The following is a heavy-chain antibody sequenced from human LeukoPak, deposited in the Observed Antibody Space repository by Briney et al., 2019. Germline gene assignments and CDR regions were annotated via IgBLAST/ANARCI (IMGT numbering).Heavy chain of an antibody. D-gene: IGHD6-13*01. J-gene: IGHJ5*02. CDR1: GGSISSSSYY. CDR3: ARQAIAAAVGFDP. CDR2: IYYSGST. V-gene: IGHV4-39*01. Sequence: SETLSLTCTVSGGSISSSSYYWGWIRQPPGKGLEWIGSIYYSGSTNYSPSLKSRVTMSLDTSKNQFSLRLSSVTAADTAVYYCARQAIAAAVGFDPWGQGTLVTVSS.